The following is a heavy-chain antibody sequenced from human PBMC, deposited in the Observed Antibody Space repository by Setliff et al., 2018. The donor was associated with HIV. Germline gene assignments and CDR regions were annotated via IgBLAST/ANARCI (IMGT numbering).Heavy chain of an antibody. CDR1: GGTFSSYA. J-gene: IGHJ5*02. CDR3: ARDFGGYRSSMSCPGLFDP. V-gene: IGHV1-69*05. D-gene: IGHD2-2*01. CDR2: IIPISGTV. Sequence: ASVKVSCKASGGTFSSYAISWVRQAPGQGLEWMGGIIPISGTVNYAQKFWGRVTITTHGSTSTAYMELSSLRSEDTAVYYCARDFGGYRSSMSCPGLFDPWGQGTLVTVSS.